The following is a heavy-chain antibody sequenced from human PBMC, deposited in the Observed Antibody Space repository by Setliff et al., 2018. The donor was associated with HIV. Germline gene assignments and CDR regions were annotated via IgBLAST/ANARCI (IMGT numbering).Heavy chain of an antibody. D-gene: IGHD4-17*01. Sequence: PSETLSLTCTVSDGSFSSDYWTWIRQTPGKGLEWIGHIHYSVNTYYNPSLKSRVLISVDTSKNQFSLRLSSVTAADTAMYYCVRDDYGYNGKGFDYWGPGTLVTVSS. V-gene: IGHV4-59*12. CDR2: IHYSVNT. J-gene: IGHJ4*02. CDR3: VRDDYGYNGKGFDY. CDR1: DGSFSSDY.